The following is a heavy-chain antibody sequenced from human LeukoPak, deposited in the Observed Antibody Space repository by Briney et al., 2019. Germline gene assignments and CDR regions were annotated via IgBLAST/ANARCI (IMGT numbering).Heavy chain of an antibody. CDR1: GFTFSSYS. D-gene: IGHD3-10*01. V-gene: IGHV3-48*01. CDR2: ISSSSSTI. Sequence: PGGSLRLSCAASGFTFSSYSMNCVRQAPGKGLEWVSYISSSSSTIYYADSVKGRFTISRDNAKNSLYLQMNSLRAEDTAVYYCARGRVITMVRGVLVYWGQGTLVTVSS. CDR3: ARGRVITMVRGVLVY. J-gene: IGHJ4*02.